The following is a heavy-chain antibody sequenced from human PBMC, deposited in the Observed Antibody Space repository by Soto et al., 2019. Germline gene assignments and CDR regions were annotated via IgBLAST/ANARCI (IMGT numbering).Heavy chain of an antibody. V-gene: IGHV3-23*01. D-gene: IGHD3-22*01. J-gene: IGHJ4*02. Sequence: GGSLRLSCAASGFTFSSYAMSWVRQAPGKGLEWVSAISGSGGSTYYAGSVKGRFTIARDNSKNTLYLQMNSLRAEDTAVYYCAKFMGEAEVMIVVAPLDYWGQGTLVTVSS. CDR2: ISGSGGST. CDR3: AKFMGEAEVMIVVAPLDY. CDR1: GFTFSSYA.